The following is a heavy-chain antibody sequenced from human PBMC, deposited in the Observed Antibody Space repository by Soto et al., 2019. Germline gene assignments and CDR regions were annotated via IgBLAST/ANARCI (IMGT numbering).Heavy chain of an antibody. CDR3: ARGLYCSSTSCYRYSDAFDI. CDR2: INAGNGNT. J-gene: IGHJ3*02. V-gene: IGHV1-3*01. CDR1: GYTFTSYA. Sequence: ASVKVSCKASGYTFTSYAMHWVRQAPGQRLEWMGWINAGNGNTKYSQKFQGRVTITRDTSASTAYMELSSLRSEDTAVYYCARGLYCSSTSCYRYSDAFDIWGQGTMVTV. D-gene: IGHD2-2*02.